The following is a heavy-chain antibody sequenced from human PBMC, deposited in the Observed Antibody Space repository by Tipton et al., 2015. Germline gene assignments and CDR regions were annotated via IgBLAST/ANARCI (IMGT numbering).Heavy chain of an antibody. CDR1: RFTFSTYG. V-gene: IGHV3-33*01. CDR3: ARFNYDSSGYYFDY. Sequence: SLRLSCAASRFTFSTYGMHWVRQAPGKGLEWVAVIWYDGSNKYYADSVKGRFTISRDNSKNTLYLQMNSLRAEDTAVYYCARFNYDSSGYYFDYWGQGTLVTVSS. D-gene: IGHD3-22*01. J-gene: IGHJ4*02. CDR2: IWYDGSNK.